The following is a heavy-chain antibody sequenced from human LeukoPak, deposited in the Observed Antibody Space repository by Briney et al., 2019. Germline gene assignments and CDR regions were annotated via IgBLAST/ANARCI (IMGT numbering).Heavy chain of an antibody. D-gene: IGHD6-13*01. J-gene: IGHJ6*03. CDR3: AKDGEYSSSWYYYYYYMDV. Sequence: GGSLRLSCAASGFTFSSYAMNWVRQAPGKGLEWVSYISSSGSTIYYADSVKGRFTISRDNSKNTLYLQMNSLRAEDTAVYYCAKDGEYSSSWYYYYYYMDVWGKGTTVTISS. CDR1: GFTFSSYA. CDR2: ISSSGSTI. V-gene: IGHV3-48*03.